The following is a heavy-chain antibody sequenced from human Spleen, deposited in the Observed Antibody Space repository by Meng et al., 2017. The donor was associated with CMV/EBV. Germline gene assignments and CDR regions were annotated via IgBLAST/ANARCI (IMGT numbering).Heavy chain of an antibody. J-gene: IGHJ4*02. V-gene: IGHV3-7*01. CDR3: ASEDNNGKSDY. CDR2: IKYDGREK. D-gene: IGHD2-8*01. CDR1: GFTFSNYW. Sequence: GGSLRLSCAASGFTFSNYWMSWVRQAPGKGLEWVANIKYDGREKYYVDSVKGRFTISRDNAKNSLYLQMNSRRAEDTAIYYCASEDNNGKSDYWGQGTLVTVSS.